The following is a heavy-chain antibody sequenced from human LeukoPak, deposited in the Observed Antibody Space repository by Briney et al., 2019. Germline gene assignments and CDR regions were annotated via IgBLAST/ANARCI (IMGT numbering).Heavy chain of an antibody. CDR2: ISSSSSYI. CDR1: GFTFSSYS. CDR3: ARAIDYCSTSCYYFDY. J-gene: IGHJ4*02. Sequence: PGGSLRLSCAASGFTFSSYSMNWVRQAPGKGLEWVSSISSSSSYIYYADSVKGRFTISRDNAKNSLYLQMNSLRAEDTAVYYCARAIDYCSTSCYYFDYWGQGTLVTVSS. D-gene: IGHD2-2*01. V-gene: IGHV3-21*01.